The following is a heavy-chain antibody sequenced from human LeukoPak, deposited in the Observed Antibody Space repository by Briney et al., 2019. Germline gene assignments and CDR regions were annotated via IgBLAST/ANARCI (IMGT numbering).Heavy chain of an antibody. Sequence: ASVKVSCKVSGYTLTELSMHWVRQAPGKGLEWMGGFDPEDGETIYAQKFQGRVTMTEDISTDTAYMELSSLRSEDTAVYYCATSYYYYDSSGSHAFDIWGQGTMVTVSS. V-gene: IGHV1-24*01. D-gene: IGHD3-22*01. J-gene: IGHJ3*02. CDR3: ATSYYYYDSSGSHAFDI. CDR2: FDPEDGET. CDR1: GYTLTELS.